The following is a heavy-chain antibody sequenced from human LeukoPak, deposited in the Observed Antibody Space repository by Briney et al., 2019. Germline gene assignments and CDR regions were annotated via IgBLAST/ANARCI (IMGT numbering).Heavy chain of an antibody. D-gene: IGHD5-24*01. Sequence: GESLKISCAASGFTFTNYGMHWVRQAPGKELEWVAVIWYDGSKKYYADSVKGRFTISKENSKNTVYMQMNSMRVEDTAVYYCVKDDGRVKGHIDYWGQGTPVTVS. CDR2: IWYDGSKK. CDR1: GFTFTNYG. CDR3: VKDDGRVKGHIDY. V-gene: IGHV3-33*06. J-gene: IGHJ4*02.